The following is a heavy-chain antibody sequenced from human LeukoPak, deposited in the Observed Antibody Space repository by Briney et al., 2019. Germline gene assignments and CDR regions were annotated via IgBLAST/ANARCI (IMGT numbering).Heavy chain of an antibody. J-gene: IGHJ5*02. V-gene: IGHV4-39*01. Sequence: SETLSLTCTVSGGSISNSSYYWGWIRQPPGKGLEWIGSIYYSGSTYYNPSLKSRVIISVDTSKNQFSLKLSSVTAADTAVYYCARKIAAAGTGNWFDPWGQGTLVTVSS. CDR2: IYYSGST. D-gene: IGHD6-13*01. CDR3: ARKIAAAGTGNWFDP. CDR1: GGSISNSSYY.